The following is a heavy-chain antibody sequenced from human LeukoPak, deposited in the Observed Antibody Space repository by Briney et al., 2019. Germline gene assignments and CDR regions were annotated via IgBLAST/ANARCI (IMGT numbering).Heavy chain of an antibody. CDR3: AKTTTGYSSGRYPGWPVDC. Sequence: GGSLRLSCGTSGFTFNSYAVSWVRQAPGKGLEWVSAISGSGGGTYYADSVKGRFTISRDNSKNTVYLQMNSLSTEDTAVYYCAKTTTGYSSGRYPGWPVDCWGQGTLVTVSS. V-gene: IGHV3-23*01. D-gene: IGHD6-19*01. CDR1: GFTFNSYA. CDR2: ISGSGGGT. J-gene: IGHJ4*02.